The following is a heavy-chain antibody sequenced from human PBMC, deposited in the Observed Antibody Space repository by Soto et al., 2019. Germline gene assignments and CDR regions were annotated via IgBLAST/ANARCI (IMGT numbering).Heavy chain of an antibody. Sequence: PGGSLRLSCAASGFTFSSYAMSWVRQAPGKGLEWVSAISGSGGSTYYADSVKGRFTISGDNSKNTLYLQMNSLRAEDTAVYYCARGVTYYYGSGSFWFDYWGQGTLVTVSS. CDR1: GFTFSSYA. CDR2: ISGSGGST. D-gene: IGHD3-10*01. V-gene: IGHV3-23*01. J-gene: IGHJ4*02. CDR3: ARGVTYYYGSGSFWFDY.